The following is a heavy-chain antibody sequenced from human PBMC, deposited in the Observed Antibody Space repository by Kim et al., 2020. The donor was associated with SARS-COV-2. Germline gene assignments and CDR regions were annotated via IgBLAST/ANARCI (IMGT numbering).Heavy chain of an antibody. D-gene: IGHD6-19*01. J-gene: IGHJ4*02. Sequence: NPALKSRVTISVDTSKNQFSLKLSSVTAADTAVYYCARRTAVAGTSLYDYWGQGTLVTVSS. CDR3: ARRTAVAGTSLYDY. V-gene: IGHV4-39*01.